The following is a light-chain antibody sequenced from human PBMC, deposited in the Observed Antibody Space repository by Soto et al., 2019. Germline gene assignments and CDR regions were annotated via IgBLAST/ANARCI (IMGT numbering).Light chain of an antibody. J-gene: IGKJ4*01. CDR2: DAS. CDR1: QSVSGY. V-gene: IGKV3-11*01. Sequence: EIVLTQSPDTLSLSPGERATLSCRASQSVSGYLGWYQQKPGQAPRLLIYDASNRAYGVPARFRGSGSGTNFTLTIASLGPDDFAVYYCQQRSNWPYLTFGGGTKVDIK. CDR3: QQRSNWPYLT.